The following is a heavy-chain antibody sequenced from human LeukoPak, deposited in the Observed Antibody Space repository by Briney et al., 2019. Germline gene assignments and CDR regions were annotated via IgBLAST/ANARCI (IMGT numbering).Heavy chain of an antibody. CDR1: GYTFTGYY. CDR2: LNPNSGGT. Sequence: ASVKVSCKASGYTFTGYYMHWVRQAPGQGLEWMGWLNPNSGGTNYAQKFQGWVTMTRDTSISTAYMELSRLRSDDTAVYYCARGRSSGWYVGYYFDYWGQGTLVTVSS. J-gene: IGHJ4*02. CDR3: ARGRSSGWYVGYYFDY. V-gene: IGHV1-2*04. D-gene: IGHD6-19*01.